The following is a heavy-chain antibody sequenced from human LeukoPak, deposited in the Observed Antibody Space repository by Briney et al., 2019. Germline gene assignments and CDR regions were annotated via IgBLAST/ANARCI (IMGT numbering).Heavy chain of an antibody. Sequence: PGESLRLSCAASGFTFSSYAMSWVRQAPGKGLEWVSAISGSGSSTYYADSVKGRFTISRDNSKNTLYLQMNSLRAEDTAVYYCAKKGATTGDFDYWGQGTLVTVSS. V-gene: IGHV3-23*01. J-gene: IGHJ4*02. CDR3: AKKGATTGDFDY. CDR2: ISGSGSST. D-gene: IGHD1-26*01. CDR1: GFTFSSYA.